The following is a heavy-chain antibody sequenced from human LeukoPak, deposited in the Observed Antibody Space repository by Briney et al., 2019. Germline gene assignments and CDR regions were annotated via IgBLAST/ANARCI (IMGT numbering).Heavy chain of an antibody. CDR1: GGSISSGGYC. Sequence: PSETLSLTCTVSGGSISSGGYCWSWIRQHPGKGLEWIGYIYYSGSTYYNPSLKSRVTISVDTSKNQFSLKLSSVTAADTAVYYCARDRSRGDYDEFDYWGQGTLVTVSS. J-gene: IGHJ4*02. V-gene: IGHV4-31*03. D-gene: IGHD4-17*01. CDR2: IYYSGST. CDR3: ARDRSRGDYDEFDY.